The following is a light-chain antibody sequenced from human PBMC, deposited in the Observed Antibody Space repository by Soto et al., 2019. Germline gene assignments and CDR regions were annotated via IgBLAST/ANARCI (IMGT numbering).Light chain of an antibody. Sequence: IVLTPSACPLSWSTSVRGALSCIPSYIVSSSYLAWYQQKPGQSPGLLIYGASNRATGIPDRFSGSGSGTDFTLTISRLEPEDFAVYYCQQYGSSGTFGQGTMEDIK. CDR2: GAS. J-gene: IGKJ1*01. V-gene: IGKV3-20*01. CDR3: QQYGSSGT. CDR1: YIVSSSY.